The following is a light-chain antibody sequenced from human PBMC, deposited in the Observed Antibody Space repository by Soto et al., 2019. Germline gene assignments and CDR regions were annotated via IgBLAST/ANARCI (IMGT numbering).Light chain of an antibody. J-gene: IGKJ5*01. V-gene: IGKV3-20*01. CDR2: GAS. CDR1: QSVSSSY. Sequence: EIVLTQSPGTLSLSPVERATLSCRASQSVSSSYLAWYQQKPGQAPRLLIYGASSRATGIPDRFSGSGSGTDFTLTISRLEPEDFAVYYCQQYGSPITFGQGTRLEN. CDR3: QQYGSPIT.